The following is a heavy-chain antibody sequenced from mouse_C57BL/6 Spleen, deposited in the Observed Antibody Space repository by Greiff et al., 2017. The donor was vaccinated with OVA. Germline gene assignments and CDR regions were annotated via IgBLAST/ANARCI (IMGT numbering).Heavy chain of an antibody. V-gene: IGHV1-26*01. CDR2: INPNNGGT. J-gene: IGHJ3*01. CDR3: ARWGDDYDWFAY. D-gene: IGHD2-4*01. Sequence: EVQLQQSGPELVKPGASVKISCKASGYTFTDYYMNWVKQSHGKSLEWIGDINPNNGGTSYNQKFKGKATLTVDKSSSTAYMELRSLTSEDSAVYYCARWGDDYDWFAYWGQGTLVTVSA. CDR1: GYTFTDYY.